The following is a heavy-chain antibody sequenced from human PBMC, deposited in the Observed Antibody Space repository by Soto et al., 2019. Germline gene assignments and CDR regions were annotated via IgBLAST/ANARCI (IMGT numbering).Heavy chain of an antibody. Sequence: QVQLVQSGAEVKKPGSSVTVSCKASGGTFSSYTISWVRQAPGQGLEWMGRIIPILGIANYAQKFQGRVTITADKSTSTAYMELSSLRSDDTAVYYCASTTYCSNTSCNYYSYYMDVWGKGTTVTVSS. CDR1: GGTFSSYT. CDR3: ASTTYCSNTSCNYYSYYMDV. D-gene: IGHD2-2*01. CDR2: IIPILGIA. V-gene: IGHV1-69*02. J-gene: IGHJ6*03.